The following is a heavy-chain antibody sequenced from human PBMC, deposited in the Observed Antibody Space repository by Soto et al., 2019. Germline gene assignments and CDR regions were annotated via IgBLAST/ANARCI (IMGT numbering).Heavy chain of an antibody. D-gene: IGHD3-10*01. V-gene: IGHV4-59*01. CDR2: IYYSGST. CDR3: ARDYGPDYYGSGSYEVDI. CDR1: GGSISSYY. Sequence: PSETLSLTCTVSGGSISSYYWSWIRQPPGKGLEWIGSIYYSGSTNYNPSFKSRVTILVDTSKNQFSLKLSSVTAADTAVYYCARDYGPDYYGSGSYEVDIWGQGTMVTVSS. J-gene: IGHJ3*02.